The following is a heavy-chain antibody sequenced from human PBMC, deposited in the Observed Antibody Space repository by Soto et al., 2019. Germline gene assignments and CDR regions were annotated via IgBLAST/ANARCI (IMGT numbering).Heavy chain of an antibody. Sequence: QVQLQQWGAGLLKPSETLSLTCAVYGGSFSGYYWSWIRQPPGKGLEWIGEINHSGSTNYNPSLKSPVTISVDTSKNQFSLKLSSVTAADTAVYYCARRSSWSVYYFDYWGQGTLVTVSS. V-gene: IGHV4-34*01. CDR3: ARRSSWSVYYFDY. CDR1: GGSFSGYY. J-gene: IGHJ4*02. CDR2: INHSGST. D-gene: IGHD6-13*01.